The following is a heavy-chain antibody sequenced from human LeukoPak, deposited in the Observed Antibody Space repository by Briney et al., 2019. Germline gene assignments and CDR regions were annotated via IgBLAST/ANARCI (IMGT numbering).Heavy chain of an antibody. J-gene: IGHJ4*02. D-gene: IGHD3-3*01. CDR3: ARDRTYYDFWSGYFSLDY. CDR2: IIPIFGTA. CDR1: GGTFSSYA. Sequence: GASVKVSCKASGGTFSSYAISWVRQAPGQGLEWMGGIIPIFGTANYAQKFQGRVTITADESTNTAYMELSSLRSEDTAVYYCARDRTYYDFWSGYFSLDYWGQGTLVTVSS. V-gene: IGHV1-69*01.